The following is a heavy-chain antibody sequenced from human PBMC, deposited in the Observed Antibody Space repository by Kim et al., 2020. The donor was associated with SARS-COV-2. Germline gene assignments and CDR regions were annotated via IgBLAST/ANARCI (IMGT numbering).Heavy chain of an antibody. V-gene: IGHV3-74*01. Sequence: STITADAVKGRFTISRDNAKNTLYLQMNSLRAEDTAVYYCARGNYHGMDVWGQGTTVTVSS. CDR3: ARGNYHGMDV. J-gene: IGHJ6*02. CDR2: ST.